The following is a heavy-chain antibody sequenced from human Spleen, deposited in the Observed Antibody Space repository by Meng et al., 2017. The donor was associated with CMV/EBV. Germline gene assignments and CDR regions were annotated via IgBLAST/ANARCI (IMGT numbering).Heavy chain of an antibody. J-gene: IGHJ4*02. V-gene: IGHV3-23*03. D-gene: IGHD3-22*01. CDR3: AKGDDTKAIDY. Sequence: GESLKISCAASGFTFSSYATNWVRQAPGKGLEWVSIIYAGGTKTYYADSVKGRFTISRDNSKNTLYLQMNSLRPEDTAAYYCAKGDDTKAIDYWGQGTLVTVSS. CDR2: IYAGGTKT. CDR1: GFTFSSYA.